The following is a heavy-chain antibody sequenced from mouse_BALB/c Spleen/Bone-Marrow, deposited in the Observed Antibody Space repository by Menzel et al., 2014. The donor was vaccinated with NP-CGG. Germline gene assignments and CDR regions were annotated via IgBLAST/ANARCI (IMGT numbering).Heavy chain of an antibody. CDR2: IRNKANGYTT. Sequence: EVHLVESGGGLVQPGGSLRLSCATSGFTFTDYYMSWVRQPPGKALEWLGFIRNKANGYTTEYSASVKGRFTISRDNSQSILYLQMNTLRAEDSATYYCARDTGNYVRFAYWGQGTLVTVSA. J-gene: IGHJ3*01. D-gene: IGHD2-1*01. CDR1: GFTFTDYY. CDR3: ARDTGNYVRFAY. V-gene: IGHV7-3*02.